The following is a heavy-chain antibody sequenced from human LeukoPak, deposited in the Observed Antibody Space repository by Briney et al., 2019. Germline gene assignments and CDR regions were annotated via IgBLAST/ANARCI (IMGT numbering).Heavy chain of an antibody. CDR3: ARRQYCTSSRCFLAFDI. CDR2: IFYSGST. J-gene: IGHJ3*02. D-gene: IGHD2-2*01. CDR1: GGSINNYY. V-gene: IGHV4-59*08. Sequence: SETLSLTCAVSGGSINNYYWGWIRQPPGKGLEWIGYIFYSGSTNYNPSLKSRVTISVDTSKNEFSLRLSSVTAADTAVYYCARRQYCTSSRCFLAFDIWGQGTMVTVS.